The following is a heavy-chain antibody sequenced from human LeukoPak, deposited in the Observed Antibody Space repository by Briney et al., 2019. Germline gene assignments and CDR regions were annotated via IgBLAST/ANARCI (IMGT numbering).Heavy chain of an antibody. CDR1: GYTFTCYY. CDR3: ARDLGSSLRLGLYMDV. J-gene: IGHJ6*03. Sequence: ASVKVSCKASGYTFTCYYMHWVRQAPGQGLEWMGWINPNSGGTNYAQKFQGRVTMTRDTSISTAYMELSRLRSDDTAVYYCARDLGSSLRLGLYMDVWGKGTTVTVSS. D-gene: IGHD6-6*01. CDR2: INPNSGGT. V-gene: IGHV1-2*02.